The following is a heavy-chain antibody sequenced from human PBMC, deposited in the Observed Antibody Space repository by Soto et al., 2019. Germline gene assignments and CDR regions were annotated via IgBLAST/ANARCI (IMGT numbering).Heavy chain of an antibody. CDR2: ISYDGSNK. V-gene: IGHV3-30-3*01. D-gene: IGHD3-10*01. CDR1: GFTFSSYA. Sequence: GGSLRLSCAASGFTFSSYAMHWVRQAPGKGLEWVAVISYDGSNKYYADSVKGRFTISRDNSKNTLYLQMNSLRAEDTAVYYCARDLYYGSGRNYYYYGMDVWGQGTTVTVSS. J-gene: IGHJ6*02. CDR3: ARDLYYGSGRNYYYYGMDV.